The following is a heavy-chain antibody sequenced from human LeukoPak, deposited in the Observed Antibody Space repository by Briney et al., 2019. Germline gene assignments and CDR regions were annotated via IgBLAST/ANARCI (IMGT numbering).Heavy chain of an antibody. D-gene: IGHD5-24*01. Sequence: VASVRVSCKASGYSFINHGISWVRQAPGQGLEWMGWISASNGDTKYAQKYQGRVTMTTDTSASTAYMELTRLRSDDTAVYFCARDSRWLQLRTNEAFDIWGQGTMVAVSS. CDR1: GYSFINHG. V-gene: IGHV1-18*01. CDR3: ARDSRWLQLRTNEAFDI. CDR2: ISASNGDT. J-gene: IGHJ3*02.